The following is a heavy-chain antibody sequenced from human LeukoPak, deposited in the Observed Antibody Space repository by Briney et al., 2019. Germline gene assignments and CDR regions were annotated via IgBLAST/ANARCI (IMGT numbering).Heavy chain of an antibody. Sequence: GGSLRLSCAASGLTFSSYDMHWVRQATGKGLEWVSAIGTAGDTYYPGSVKGRFTISRENAKNSLYLQMNSLRAGDTAVYYCARVGDSGGEVGAFDIWGQGTMVTVSS. CDR3: ARVGDSGGEVGAFDI. D-gene: IGHD3-16*01. J-gene: IGHJ3*02. CDR1: GLTFSSYD. V-gene: IGHV3-13*01. CDR2: IGTAGDT.